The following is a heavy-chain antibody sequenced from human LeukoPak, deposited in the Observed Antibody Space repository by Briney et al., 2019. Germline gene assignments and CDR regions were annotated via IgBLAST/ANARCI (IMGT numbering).Heavy chain of an antibody. D-gene: IGHD5-18*01. V-gene: IGHV3-21*01. CDR1: GFTFSSYT. J-gene: IGHJ4*02. CDR3: ARDPGYSYGIDY. CDR2: ISSSSSYI. Sequence: GGSLRLSCAASGFTFSSYTMNWVRQAPGKGLEWVSSISSSSSYIYYADSVKGRFTISRHNAKNSLFLQMNSLRAEDSAVYYCARDPGYSYGIDYWGQGTLVTVSS.